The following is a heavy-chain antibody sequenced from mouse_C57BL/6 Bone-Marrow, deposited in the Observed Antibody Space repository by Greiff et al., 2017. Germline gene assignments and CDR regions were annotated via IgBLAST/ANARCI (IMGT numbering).Heavy chain of an antibody. CDR1: GFTFSSYA. D-gene: IGHD1-1*01. J-gene: IGHJ1*03. V-gene: IGHV5-9-1*02. Sequence: EVNVVESGEGLVKPGGSLKLSCAASGFTFSSYAMSWVRQTPEKRLEWVAYISSGGDYIYYADTVKGRFTISRDNARNTLYLQMSSLKSEDTAMYYCTRRDTVVSHWYFDVWGTGTTVTVSS. CDR2: ISSGGDYI. CDR3: TRRDTVVSHWYFDV.